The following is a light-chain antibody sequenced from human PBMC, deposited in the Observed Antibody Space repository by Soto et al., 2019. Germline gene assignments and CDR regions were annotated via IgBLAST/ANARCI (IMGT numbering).Light chain of an antibody. Sequence: DIQMTQSPSTLSASVGDRVTITCRASQSISSWLAWYQQKPGKAPKLLIYDASSLESGVPSRFSGSGSGTEFTLTTSSLQPDDFAIYYCQQYNSYYTLGQGTRLEIK. CDR1: QSISSW. J-gene: IGKJ5*01. CDR2: DAS. V-gene: IGKV1-5*01. CDR3: QQYNSYYT.